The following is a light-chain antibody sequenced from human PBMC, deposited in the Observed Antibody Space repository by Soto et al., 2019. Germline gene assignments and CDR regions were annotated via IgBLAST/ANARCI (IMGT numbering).Light chain of an antibody. Sequence: QSVLTQPASVSGSPGQSITISCTGTSSDVGDYNYVSWYQQHPGKAPKLMIYEVSNRPSGVSNRFSGSKSGNTASLTISGLQAEDEADYYCSSYTSSSTLYVFGTGIKVTVL. CDR1: SSDVGDYNY. V-gene: IGLV2-14*01. CDR3: SSYTSSSTLYV. J-gene: IGLJ1*01. CDR2: EVS.